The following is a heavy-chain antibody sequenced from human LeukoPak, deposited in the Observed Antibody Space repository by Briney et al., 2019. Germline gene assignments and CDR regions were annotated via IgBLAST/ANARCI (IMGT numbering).Heavy chain of an antibody. CDR2: IYTSGST. Sequence: SETLSLTCTVSGDSISNYYWSWIRQPAGKGLEWIGRIYTSGSTNYNPSLKSRVTMSVDTSKNQFSLKLSSVTAADTAVYYCAREYSGSYSLTVDYWGQGTLVTVSS. D-gene: IGHD1-26*01. J-gene: IGHJ4*02. CDR1: GDSISNYY. CDR3: AREYSGSYSLTVDY. V-gene: IGHV4-4*07.